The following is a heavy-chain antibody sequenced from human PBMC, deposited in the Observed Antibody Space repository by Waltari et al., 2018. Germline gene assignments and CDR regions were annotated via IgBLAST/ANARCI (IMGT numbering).Heavy chain of an antibody. J-gene: IGHJ4*02. CDR2: TYYRATWYT. D-gene: IGHD6-19*01. CDR1: GASVARIHGA. V-gene: IGHV6-1*01. CDR3: ARTFWLDYFDY. Sequence: QVLLQQSGPELVKPSQTLSLTCAISGASVARIHGAWNWVRQSPSRGLEWLGRTYYRATWYTDYAASVKGRVTIDRDTAKNQFSLNISSVTPDDTAVYYCARTFWLDYFDYWGQGALVTVAS.